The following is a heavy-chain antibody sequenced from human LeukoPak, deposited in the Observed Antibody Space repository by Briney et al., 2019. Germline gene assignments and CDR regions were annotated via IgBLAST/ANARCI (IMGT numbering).Heavy chain of an antibody. Sequence: ASVKVSCKASGYTFTGYYMHWVRQAPGQGLEWMGWINPNSGGTNYAQKFQGWVTMTRDTSISTAYMELRSLRSDDTAVYYCARVMGGSYVSNAFDIWGQGTMVTVSS. CDR2: INPNSGGT. J-gene: IGHJ3*02. CDR1: GYTFTGYY. V-gene: IGHV1-2*04. D-gene: IGHD1-26*01. CDR3: ARVMGGSYVSNAFDI.